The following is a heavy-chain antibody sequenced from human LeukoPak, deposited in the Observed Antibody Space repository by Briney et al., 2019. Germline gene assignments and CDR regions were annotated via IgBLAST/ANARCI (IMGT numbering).Heavy chain of an antibody. CDR2: MNPNSGNT. CDR3: ARGLRTSLFLYY. J-gene: IGHJ4*02. V-gene: IGHV1-8*01. D-gene: IGHD1-1*01. CDR1: GYTFTSYD. Sequence: ASVKVSCKASGYTFTSYDINWVRQATGQGLEWMGWMNPNSGNTGYAQKFQGRVTMTRNTSISTAYMELSSLRSEDTAVYYCARGLRTSLFLYYWGQGTLVTVSS.